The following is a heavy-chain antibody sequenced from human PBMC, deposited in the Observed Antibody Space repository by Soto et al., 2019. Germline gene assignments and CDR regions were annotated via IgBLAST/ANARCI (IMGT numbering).Heavy chain of an antibody. J-gene: IGHJ6*02. CDR1: GYAFSSYA. CDR3: ARCPPLYGLAV. CDR2: INIGSGNT. V-gene: IGHV1-3*04. Sequence: GASVKVSCKASGYAFSSYAMHWVRQAPGQRLEWMGWINIGSGNTEYSQNFQDRITITRDTSASTVYMELSSLRSEDTAVYYCARCPPLYGLAVWGQGTTVTVSS.